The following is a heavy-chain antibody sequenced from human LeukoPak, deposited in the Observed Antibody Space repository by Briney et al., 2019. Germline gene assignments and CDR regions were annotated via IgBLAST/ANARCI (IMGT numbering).Heavy chain of an antibody. Sequence: GGSLGLSCAASGFTFSDYYMSWIRQAPGKGLEWVSYISSSGSTIYYADSVKGRFTISRDNAKNSLYLQMNSLRAEDTAVYYCARDPRYCSSISCPSLDYWGQGTLVTVSS. V-gene: IGHV3-11*01. J-gene: IGHJ4*02. CDR3: ARDPRYCSSISCPSLDY. CDR2: ISSSGSTI. D-gene: IGHD2-2*01. CDR1: GFTFSDYY.